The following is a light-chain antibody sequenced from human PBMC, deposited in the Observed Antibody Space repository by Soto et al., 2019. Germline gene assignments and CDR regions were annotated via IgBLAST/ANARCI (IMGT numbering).Light chain of an antibody. CDR2: NNI. Sequence: QSVLTQPPSASGTPGQRVTISCSGSSSNIGTNAVNWYQQLPGTAPKLLIYNNIQRPSAVPDRLSGSKSDISASLAISGLQSEDEADYYFAAWDDSLNGWVFGGGTKLTVL. CDR1: SSNIGTNA. J-gene: IGLJ3*02. CDR3: AAWDDSLNGWV. V-gene: IGLV1-44*01.